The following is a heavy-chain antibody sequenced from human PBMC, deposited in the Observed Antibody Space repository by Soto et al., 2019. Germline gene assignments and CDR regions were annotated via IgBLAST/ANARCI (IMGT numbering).Heavy chain of an antibody. Sequence: GASLKIGWKGSGYSFISYWRGWVRQMPGKGLEWMGIIYPGDSDTRYSPSFQGQVTISADKSISNAYLQWSSLKASDTAMYYCLLAAAGSEDWYFDLWGRGTRVTFSS. V-gene: IGHV5-51*01. CDR3: LLAAAGSEDWYFDL. CDR1: GYSFISYW. D-gene: IGHD6-13*01. J-gene: IGHJ2*01. CDR2: IYPGDSDT.